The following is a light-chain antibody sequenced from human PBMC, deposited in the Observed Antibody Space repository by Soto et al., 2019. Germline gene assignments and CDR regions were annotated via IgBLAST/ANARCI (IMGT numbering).Light chain of an antibody. CDR1: FSNIGSNF. Sequence: QSVLTQPPSASGTPGQTVTISCSGRFSNIGSNFIYWYQQLPGTAPKLLIYRNNERPSGVPDRFSASKSGTSASLAISGLRSEDEAEDHCAAWDDSRSGGVFGGGTKLTVL. CDR2: RNN. J-gene: IGLJ3*02. CDR3: AAWDDSRSGGV. V-gene: IGLV1-47*01.